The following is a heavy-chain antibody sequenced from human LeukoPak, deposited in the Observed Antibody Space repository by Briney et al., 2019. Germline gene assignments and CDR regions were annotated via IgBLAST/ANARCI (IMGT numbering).Heavy chain of an antibody. V-gene: IGHV4-38-2*02. CDR3: ATRANIVEVIAATEGAFDI. CDR1: GYSISSGDY. CDR2: IYHSGST. D-gene: IGHD2-15*01. Sequence: PSETLSLTCTVSGYSISSGDYWGWIRQPPRKGLEWIGSIYHSGSTYSNPTLKSRVTISVDKSRTQFSLPRSSVTSPATAVSYFATRANIVEVIAATEGAFDIWGQGTMVTVSS. J-gene: IGHJ3*02.